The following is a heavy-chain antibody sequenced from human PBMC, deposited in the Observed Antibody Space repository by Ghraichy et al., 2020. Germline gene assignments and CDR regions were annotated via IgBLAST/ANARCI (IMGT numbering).Heavy chain of an antibody. V-gene: IGHV4-59*01. CDR1: GGSISSYY. Sequence: SETLSLTCTVSGGSISSYYWSWIRQPPGKGLEWIGYIYYSGSTNYNPSLKSRVTISVDTSKNQFSLKLSSVTAADTAVYYCARDGPSGQLIHPNYYYYGMDVWGQGTTVTVSS. CDR2: IYYSGST. D-gene: IGHD3-10*01. J-gene: IGHJ6*02. CDR3: ARDGPSGQLIHPNYYYYGMDV.